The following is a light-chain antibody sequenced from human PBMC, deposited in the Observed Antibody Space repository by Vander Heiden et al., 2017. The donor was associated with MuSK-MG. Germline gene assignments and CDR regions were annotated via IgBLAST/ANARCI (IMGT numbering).Light chain of an antibody. Sequence: EIVLTQSPATLSLSSGERATLSCRASQSVNTYLAWYQQRPGQAPRLLISDAFKRATDIPARFSGSGSGTDFTLTISSLEPEDSAVYYCQQRSSWPITFGGGTKVDIK. V-gene: IGKV3-11*01. CDR3: QQRSSWPIT. CDR1: QSVNTY. J-gene: IGKJ4*01. CDR2: DAF.